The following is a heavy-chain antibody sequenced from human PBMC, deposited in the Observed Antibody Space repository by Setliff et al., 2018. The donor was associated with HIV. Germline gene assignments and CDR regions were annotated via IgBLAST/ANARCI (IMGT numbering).Heavy chain of an antibody. CDR1: GFTFTSAW. D-gene: IGHD3-22*01. V-gene: IGHV3-15*01. Sequence: PGGSLRLSCAASGFTFTSAWMTWVRQAPGKGLEWVGHIKSEFNGGTTDYAAPVKGRFTISRDDSRNTVYLQMNSLKAEDTAVYYCARAYNVYDYRFDSSGYDYWGQGTLVTVSS. J-gene: IGHJ4*02. CDR3: ARAYNVYDYRFDSSGYDY. CDR2: IKSEFNGGTT.